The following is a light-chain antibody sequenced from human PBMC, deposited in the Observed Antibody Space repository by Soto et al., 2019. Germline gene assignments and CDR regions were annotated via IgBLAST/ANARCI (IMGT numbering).Light chain of an antibody. CDR1: QSVSSN. V-gene: IGKV3-15*01. Sequence: EIVMTQAPAPLSVSPGEKANLSCRARQSVSSNLAWYPQNPGQAPRLLIYGASTRATGIPARFRGRGSGTEFILTISSLQSEDFAVYYCQQYNNWPGTFGKGTKV. CDR3: QQYNNWPGT. J-gene: IGKJ1*01. CDR2: GAS.